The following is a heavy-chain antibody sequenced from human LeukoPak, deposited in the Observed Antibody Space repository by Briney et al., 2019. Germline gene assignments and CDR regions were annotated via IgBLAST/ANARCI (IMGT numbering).Heavy chain of an antibody. CDR1: GFSFSNSY. V-gene: IGHV3-11*01. Sequence: PGGSLRLSCVVSGFSFSNSYMTWIRQTPGKGLESLAYISGSGSDIYYADSAKGRFTISRDNAKNSLYLQLNSLRPEDTALYYCSTEPRSLLYWGHGTLVTVSS. CDR2: ISGSGSDI. CDR3: STEPRSLLY. J-gene: IGHJ4*01. D-gene: IGHD4-17*01.